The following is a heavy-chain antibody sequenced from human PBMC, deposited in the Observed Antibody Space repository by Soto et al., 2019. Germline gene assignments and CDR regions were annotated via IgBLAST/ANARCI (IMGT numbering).Heavy chain of an antibody. Sequence: EVQLVESGGDLVQPGGSLRLSCGASGFTFSSYDFHWVRQATGKGLEWVSGIGTAGDTYYAGSVKGRFIMSRENAKNSLYLQMNSLIDGDTAVYYCTRGADGFDYWGQGTLVTVSS. CDR1: GFTFSSYD. V-gene: IGHV3-13*01. D-gene: IGHD3-16*01. CDR2: IGTAGDT. J-gene: IGHJ4*02. CDR3: TRGADGFDY.